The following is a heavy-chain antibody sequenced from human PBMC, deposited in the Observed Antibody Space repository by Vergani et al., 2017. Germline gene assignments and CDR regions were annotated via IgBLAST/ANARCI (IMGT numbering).Heavy chain of an antibody. D-gene: IGHD3/OR15-3a*01. CDR1: GDAISRDTYS. V-gene: IGHV4-30-2*01. J-gene: IGHJ6*03. Sequence: QLQLQESDSRLVNHSQTLSLTCTLSGDAISRDTYSWNWVRQPPGKPLEWIGSVYYSGTTYYNPSLGGRVTMSIDKSKNHFSLTLTSVTAADSAFYFCARGQTGYSRDWSTYFFYMDVWGKGTTVTVSS. CDR2: VYYSGTT. CDR3: ARGQTGYSRDWSTYFFYMDV.